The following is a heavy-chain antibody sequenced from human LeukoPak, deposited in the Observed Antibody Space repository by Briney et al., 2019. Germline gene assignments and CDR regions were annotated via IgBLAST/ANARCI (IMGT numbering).Heavy chain of an antibody. Sequence: SETLSLTCTVSGGPISSSSYYWGWIRQPPGKGLEWIGSIYYSGSTYYNPSLKSRVTISVDTSKNQFSLKLSSVTAADTAVYYCARGRSATYYDFWSGYPSYYFDYWGQGTLVTVSS. D-gene: IGHD3-3*01. V-gene: IGHV4-39*07. CDR2: IYYSGST. CDR1: GGPISSSSYY. CDR3: ARGRSATYYDFWSGYPSYYFDY. J-gene: IGHJ4*02.